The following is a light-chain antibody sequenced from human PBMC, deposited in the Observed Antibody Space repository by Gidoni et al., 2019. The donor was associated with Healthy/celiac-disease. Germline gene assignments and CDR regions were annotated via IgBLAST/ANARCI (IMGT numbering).Light chain of an antibody. CDR1: QSVSSSY. CDR2: GAS. Sequence: EIVLTQSPGTLSLSPGERANLSCRASQSVSSSYLAWYQQKPGQAPRLLIYGASSRATGIPDRFSGSGSGTDFTLTISRLEPEDFAVYYCHQYGSSPWTFXQXTKVEIK. CDR3: HQYGSSPWT. V-gene: IGKV3-20*01. J-gene: IGKJ1*01.